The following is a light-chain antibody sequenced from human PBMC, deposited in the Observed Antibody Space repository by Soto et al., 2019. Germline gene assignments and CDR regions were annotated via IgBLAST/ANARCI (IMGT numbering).Light chain of an antibody. J-gene: IGKJ1*01. CDR3: QQNNSYSWT. CDR2: QVS. CDR1: QTISNW. V-gene: IGKV1-5*03. Sequence: DIQMTQSPSILSASVGDRVTITCRASQTISNWVAWYQQKPGKPPKVLIFQVSTLESGVPSRFSGSGSGTEFPLTISSLQPDDFATYYCQQNNSYSWTFGQGTKVEIK.